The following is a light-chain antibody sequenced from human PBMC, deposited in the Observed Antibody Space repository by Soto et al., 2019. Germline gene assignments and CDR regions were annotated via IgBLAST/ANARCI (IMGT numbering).Light chain of an antibody. CDR1: SNDVGRYNQ. Sequence: QSVLAPPASVSGSPGQSIPNSCTGSSNDVGRYNQVSWYQQHPGKAPKVMIYEGSQRPSGVSNRFSGSKSGNTASLTISGLQAEDEADYYCSSYTSSSTLIFGGGTQLTFL. J-gene: IGLJ2*01. CDR2: EGS. CDR3: SSYTSSSTLI. V-gene: IGLV2-14*02.